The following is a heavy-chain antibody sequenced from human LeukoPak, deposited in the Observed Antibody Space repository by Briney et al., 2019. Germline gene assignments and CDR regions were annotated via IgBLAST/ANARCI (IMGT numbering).Heavy chain of an antibody. CDR3: ARHHSSNWRGFDP. J-gene: IGHJ5*02. CDR2: IDPSESYT. D-gene: IGHD6-13*01. Sequence: GESLKISCKGSGYSFTSYWITWVRQMPGKGLEWMGRIDPSESYTNYSPYFQGHVTISADKSISTAYLQWSSPKASDTATYYCARHHSSNWRGFDPWGQGTLVTVSS. V-gene: IGHV5-10-1*01. CDR1: GYSFTSYW.